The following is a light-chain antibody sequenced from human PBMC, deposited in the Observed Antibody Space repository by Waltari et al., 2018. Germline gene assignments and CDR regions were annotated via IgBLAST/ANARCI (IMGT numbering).Light chain of an antibody. CDR3: SVKRGSNTVV. CDR1: SCGFYNY. CDR2: DVI. J-gene: IGLJ2*01. Sequence: QSALTQPASVSGSPGQSSTICCTGASCGFYNYVCGYQHHPVKAPKLMIYDVITRPSGFSNRFSGSNSGSTASLTISGLQAEDEADYYCSVKRGSNTVVFGGGTKLTVL. V-gene: IGLV2-14*03.